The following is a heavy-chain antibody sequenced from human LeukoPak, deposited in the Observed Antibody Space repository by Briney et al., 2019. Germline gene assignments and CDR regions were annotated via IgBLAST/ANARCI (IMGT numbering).Heavy chain of an antibody. J-gene: IGHJ6*03. Sequence: ASVKVSCKASGGTFSSYAISWLRQAPGQGLEWMGGIIPIFGTANYAQKFQGRVTITADESTSTAYMELSSLRSEDTAVYYCARVSDSYYYYMDVSGKGTSVTVSS. CDR1: GGTFSSYA. CDR2: IIPIFGTA. D-gene: IGHD3-22*01. CDR3: ARVSDSYYYYMDV. V-gene: IGHV1-69*13.